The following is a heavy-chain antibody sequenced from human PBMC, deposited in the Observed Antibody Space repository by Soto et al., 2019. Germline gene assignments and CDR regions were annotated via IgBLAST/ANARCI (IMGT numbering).Heavy chain of an antibody. D-gene: IGHD3-3*01. V-gene: IGHV5-51*01. CDR2: IYPGDSDT. CDR1: GYSFTSYW. CDR3: AICPTVPEWGAYYAVMAV. Sequence: ESLKISCKGSGYSFTSYWIGWVRQMPGKGLEWMGIIYPGDSDTRYSPSFQGQVTISADKSISTAYLQWSSLKASDTAMYYCAICPTVPEWGAYYAVMAVWGQVNTVTVS. J-gene: IGHJ6*02.